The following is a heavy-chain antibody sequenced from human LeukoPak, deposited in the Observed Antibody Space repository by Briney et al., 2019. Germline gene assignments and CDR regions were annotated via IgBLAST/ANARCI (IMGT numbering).Heavy chain of an antibody. CDR3: AKDYCSGGSCYSGVPDY. CDR2: VRVGSDTT. CDR1: RFTFSTYA. D-gene: IGHD2-15*01. Sequence: GGSLRLSCVGSRFTFSTYAMTWVRQAPRKGLEWVSSVRVGSDTTLYADSVKGRFTISRDNSKNTLFLQMNSLRAEDTAVYYCAKDYCSGGSCYSGVPDYWGQGTLVTASS. V-gene: IGHV3-23*01. J-gene: IGHJ4*02.